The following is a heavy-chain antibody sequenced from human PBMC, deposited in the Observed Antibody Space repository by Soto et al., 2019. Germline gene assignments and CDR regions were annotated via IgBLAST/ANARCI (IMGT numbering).Heavy chain of an antibody. J-gene: IGHJ3*02. Sequence: QVQLVQSGAEVKKPGASVKVSCKASGYPFTSYAIHWVRQAPGQRLEWMGWSNAGNGNTKYSQKFQRRVTITREPTASTAYKELRCLRSEDTALYYCAIGGVDAFDIWGQGTMVTVSS. V-gene: IGHV1-3*01. CDR3: AIGGVDAFDI. CDR1: GYPFTSYA. CDR2: SNAGNGNT. D-gene: IGHD3-16*01.